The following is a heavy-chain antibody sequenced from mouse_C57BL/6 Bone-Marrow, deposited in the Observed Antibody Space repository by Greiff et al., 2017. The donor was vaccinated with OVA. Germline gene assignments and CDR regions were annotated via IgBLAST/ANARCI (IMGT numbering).Heavy chain of an antibody. J-gene: IGHJ1*03. CDR2: IHPNSGST. V-gene: IGHV1-64*01. Sequence: VQLQQPGAELVKPGASVKLSCKASGYTFTSYWMHWVKQRPGQGLEWIGMIHPNSGSTNYNEKFKSKATLTVDKSSSTAYMQLSSLTSEDSAVYYCARSYGNYDSWYFDVWGTGTTVTVSS. CDR1: GYTFTSYW. D-gene: IGHD2-1*01. CDR3: ARSYGNYDSWYFDV.